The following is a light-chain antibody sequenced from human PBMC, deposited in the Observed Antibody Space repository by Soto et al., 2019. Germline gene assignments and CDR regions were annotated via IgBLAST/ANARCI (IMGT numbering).Light chain of an antibody. Sequence: EIVMTQSPATLSVSPGERATLSCRASQDVNIYLAWYQQKPGQAPRLLISGASTRATGIPARFSGSGSGTEFTLTLSRLQSEDVAVYYCQQYGNWPLTFGGGTNVEIK. CDR3: QQYGNWPLT. J-gene: IGKJ4*01. CDR1: QDVNIY. V-gene: IGKV3D-15*01. CDR2: GAS.